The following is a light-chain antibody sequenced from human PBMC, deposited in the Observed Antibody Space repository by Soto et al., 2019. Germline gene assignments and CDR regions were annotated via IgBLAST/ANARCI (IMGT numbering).Light chain of an antibody. Sequence: DVVMTQSPLSLPVTPGEPASISCRCSQSLLHSNGYNYLDWYLQKPGQSPQLLIYLGSNRASGVPDRFSGSGSGTDFILRINRVEAEDVGVYYCMQTLQTPTFGQGTKVDIK. J-gene: IGKJ1*01. CDR2: LGS. CDR3: MQTLQTPT. CDR1: QSLLHSNGYNY. V-gene: IGKV2-28*01.